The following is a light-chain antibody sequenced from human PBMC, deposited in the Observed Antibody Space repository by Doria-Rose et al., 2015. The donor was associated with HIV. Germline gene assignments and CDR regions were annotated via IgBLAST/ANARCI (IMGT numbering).Light chain of an antibody. V-gene: IGKV3-20*01. CDR2: DGS. CDR1: QSFSSTY. J-gene: IGKJ1*01. Sequence: EIVLTQSPGTLSLSPGERATLSCRASQSFSSTYLASYQQKPGQAPSLLIYDGSTRATGIPDRFSASGSGTDFTLTINRLEPEDFALYYCHQYGTSWTFVQGTKVEI. CDR3: HQYGTSWT.